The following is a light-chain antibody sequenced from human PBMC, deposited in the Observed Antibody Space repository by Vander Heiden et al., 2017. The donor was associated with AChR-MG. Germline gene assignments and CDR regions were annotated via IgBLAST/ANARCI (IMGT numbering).Light chain of an antibody. CDR3: SSYAGSNWV. Sequence: QSALTQPPSASGSPGQSVTISCNGTSSDVGDYHYVSWYQQHPGKAPKLMIYDVTKRPSGVPDRFSGSRSGNTASLTVSGLQADDEADYYCSSYAGSNWVFGGGTKLTVL. CDR1: SSDVGDYHY. V-gene: IGLV2-8*01. CDR2: DVT. J-gene: IGLJ3*02.